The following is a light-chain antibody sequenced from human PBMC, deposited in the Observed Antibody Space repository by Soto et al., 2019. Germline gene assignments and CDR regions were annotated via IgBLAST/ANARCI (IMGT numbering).Light chain of an antibody. J-gene: IGKJ4*01. CDR2: DAS. CDR3: QQYNSYPLT. CDR1: QSISSW. Sequence: DIQMTQSPSTLSASVGDRVTITCRASQSISSWLAWYQQKPGKAPKLLIYDASSLESGVPSRFSGSGYGTEFTLTISSLQPDDFATYYFQQYNSYPLTFGGGNKVEIK. V-gene: IGKV1-5*01.